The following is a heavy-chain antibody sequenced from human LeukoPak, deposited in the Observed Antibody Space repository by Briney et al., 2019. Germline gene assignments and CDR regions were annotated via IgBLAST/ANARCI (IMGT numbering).Heavy chain of an antibody. Sequence: SVKVSCKASGGTFSSYAISWVRQAPGQGLEWMGRIIAILGIANYAQKFQGRVTITADKSTSTAYMELSSLRSEDTAVYYCAREVLAGSSWSEAWFDPWGQGTLVTVSS. J-gene: IGHJ5*02. D-gene: IGHD6-13*01. CDR2: IIAILGIA. CDR3: AREVLAGSSWSEAWFDP. CDR1: GGTFSSYA. V-gene: IGHV1-69*04.